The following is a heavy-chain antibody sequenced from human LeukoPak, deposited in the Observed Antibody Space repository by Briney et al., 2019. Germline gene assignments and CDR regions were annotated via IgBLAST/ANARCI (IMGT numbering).Heavy chain of an antibody. CDR3: AKARITIFGVVITSQTYYYYGMDV. D-gene: IGHD3-3*01. V-gene: IGHV3-23*01. CDR2: ISGSGGST. Sequence: PGGSLRLSCAASGFTFSSYAMSLVRQAPGKGLEWVSAISGSGGSTYYADSVKGRFTISRDNSKNTLYLQMNSLRAEDTAVYYCAKARITIFGVVITSQTYYYYGMDVWGQGTTVTVSS. CDR1: GFTFSSYA. J-gene: IGHJ6*02.